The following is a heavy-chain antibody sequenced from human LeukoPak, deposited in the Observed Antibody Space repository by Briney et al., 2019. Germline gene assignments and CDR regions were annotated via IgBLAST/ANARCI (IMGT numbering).Heavy chain of an antibody. Sequence: ASVKVSCKASGYTFTSYDINSVRQTTGQGLEWMGWMNPNSGNTGYAQKFQGTVTLTRDTTIRTAYMELSSLRSEETAVYYCARGEAYYYDSSGYYSISRWFDPWGQGTLVTVSS. CDR3: ARGEAYYYDSSGYYSISRWFDP. J-gene: IGHJ5*02. CDR2: MNPNSGNT. CDR1: GYTFTSYD. V-gene: IGHV1-8*01. D-gene: IGHD3-22*01.